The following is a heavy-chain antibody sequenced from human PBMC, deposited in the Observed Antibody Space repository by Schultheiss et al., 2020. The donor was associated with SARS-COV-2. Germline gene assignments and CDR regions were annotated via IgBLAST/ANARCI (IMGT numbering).Heavy chain of an antibody. CDR1: GFTFSSYA. J-gene: IGHJ4*02. CDR3: ARGQLDFDY. V-gene: IGHV3-23*01. D-gene: IGHD1-1*01. CDR2: ISSSSSYI. Sequence: GGSLRLSCAASGFTFSSYAMSWVRQAPGKGLEWVSSISSSSSYIYYADSLEGRFTISRDNSKNTLYLQMNSLRAEDTAVYYCARGQLDFDYWGQGSLVTVSS.